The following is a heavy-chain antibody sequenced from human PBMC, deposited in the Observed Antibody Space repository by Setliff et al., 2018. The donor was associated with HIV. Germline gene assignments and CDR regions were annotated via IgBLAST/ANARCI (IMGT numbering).Heavy chain of an antibody. CDR2: INHSGST. CDR3: ARGRHYSSSAPFAIDF. J-gene: IGHJ4*02. V-gene: IGHV4-34*01. Sequence: PSETLSLTCAVYGGSFSGYYWSWIRQPPGKGLEWIGEINHSGSTNYNPSLKSRATISVDTSKNQFSVKLSSVTAADTAVYYCARGRHYSSSAPFAIDFWGQGMLVTVSS. D-gene: IGHD6-6*01. CDR1: GGSFSGYY.